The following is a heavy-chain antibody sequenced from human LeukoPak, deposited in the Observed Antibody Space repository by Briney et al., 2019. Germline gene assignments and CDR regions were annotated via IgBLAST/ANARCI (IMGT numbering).Heavy chain of an antibody. D-gene: IGHD5-18*01. CDR2: IIPIFGTA. Sequence: ASVKVSCKASGGTFSSYAISWVRQAPGQGLEWMGGIIPIFGTANYAQKFQGRVTITADKSTSTAYMEPSSLRSEDTAVYYCARDADGYSYRLGGLGWFDPWGQGTLVTVSS. CDR1: GGTFSSYA. V-gene: IGHV1-69*06. CDR3: ARDADGYSYRLGGLGWFDP. J-gene: IGHJ5*02.